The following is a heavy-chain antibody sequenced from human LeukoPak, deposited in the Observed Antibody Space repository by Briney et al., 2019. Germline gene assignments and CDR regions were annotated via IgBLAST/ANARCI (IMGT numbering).Heavy chain of an antibody. D-gene: IGHD4-11*01. J-gene: IGHJ6*03. CDR1: GGSISSSSYY. CDR3: ARQRYSNYVRYYYMDV. Sequence: SETLSLTCTVSGGSISSSSYYWGWIRQPPGKGLEWIGSIYYSGSIYYNTSLKSRVTISVDTSKNQFSLKLSSVTAADTAVYYCARQRYSNYVRYYYMDVWGKGTTVTVSS. V-gene: IGHV4-39*01. CDR2: IYYSGSI.